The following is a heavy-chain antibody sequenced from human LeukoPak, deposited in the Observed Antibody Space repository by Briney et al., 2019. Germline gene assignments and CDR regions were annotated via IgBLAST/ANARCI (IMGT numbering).Heavy chain of an antibody. CDR3: ARDGVDYSNYLGWMANYYYYYMEV. Sequence: RGGSLRLSCAASGFTFSSYWMSWVREAPGKRRKRLANMKQDGSEECYVDSGKGRFTMSRDNGKNSLYLQMNSLRAEDTAVYYGARDGVDYSNYLGWMANYYYYYMEVWGKGTTVTVSS. CDR1: GFTFSSYW. J-gene: IGHJ6*03. D-gene: IGHD4-11*01. CDR2: MKQDGSEE. V-gene: IGHV3-7*01.